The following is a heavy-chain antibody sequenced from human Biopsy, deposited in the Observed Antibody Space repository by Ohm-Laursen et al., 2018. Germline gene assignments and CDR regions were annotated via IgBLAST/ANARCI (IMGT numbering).Heavy chain of an antibody. V-gene: IGHV1-69*13. CDR1: GGTFTNYA. Sequence: SVKVSCKASGGTFTNYAISWVRQAPGQGLKWMGGIIPIFGTANYAQKFQGRVTITADESTSTACMELSSLRSDDTAVYYCARDALGGGSYRFFYWGQGSLVTVSS. CDR2: IIPIFGTA. J-gene: IGHJ4*02. D-gene: IGHD1-26*01. CDR3: ARDALGGGSYRFFY.